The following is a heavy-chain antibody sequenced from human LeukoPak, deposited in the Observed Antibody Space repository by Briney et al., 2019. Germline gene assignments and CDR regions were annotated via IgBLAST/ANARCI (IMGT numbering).Heavy chain of an antibody. V-gene: IGHV4-59*08. J-gene: IGHJ4*02. CDR2: IYNSGST. CDR1: GVSISSYY. CDR3: ARHGGSYSYDY. D-gene: IGHD1-26*01. Sequence: SETLSLTCTVSGVSISSYYWSWIPQPPGRGLEWIRYIYNSGSTIYNPSLKSRVTISVDTSKSQFSLKLSSVTAADTAVYYCARHGGSYSYDYRGQGTLVTVSS.